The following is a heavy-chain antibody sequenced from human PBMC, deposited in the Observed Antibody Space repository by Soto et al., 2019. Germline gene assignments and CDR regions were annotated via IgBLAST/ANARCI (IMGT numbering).Heavy chain of an antibody. CDR2: ISSSSSYI. CDR1: GFTFSSYS. V-gene: IGHV3-21*01. CDR3: ARDRDYGSGSYSSYYFDY. J-gene: IGHJ4*02. D-gene: IGHD3-10*01. Sequence: GGSVRLSCAASGFTFSSYSMNWVRQAPGKGLEWVSSISSSSSYIYYADSVKGRFTISRDNAKNSLYLQMNSLRAEDTAVYYCARDRDYGSGSYSSYYFDYWGQGTLVTVSS.